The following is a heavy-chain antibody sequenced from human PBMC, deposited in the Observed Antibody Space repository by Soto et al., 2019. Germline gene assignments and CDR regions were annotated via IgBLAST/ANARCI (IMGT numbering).Heavy chain of an antibody. CDR3: ALSLTSIAAPPLLDY. CDR2: IYPGDSDT. CDR1: GYSFTSYW. Sequence: GEALKISCKGSGYSFTSYWIGWVRQMPGKGLEWMGIIYPGDSDTRYSPSFQGQVTISADKSISTAYLQWSSLKASDTAMYYCALSLTSIAAPPLLDYWGQGTLVTVSS. D-gene: IGHD6-6*01. V-gene: IGHV5-51*01. J-gene: IGHJ4*02.